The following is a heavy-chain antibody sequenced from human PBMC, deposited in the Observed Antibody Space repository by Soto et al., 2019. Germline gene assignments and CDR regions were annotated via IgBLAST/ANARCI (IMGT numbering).Heavy chain of an antibody. V-gene: IGHV1-18*01. CDR2: ISTYNGNT. J-gene: IGHJ3*02. D-gene: IGHD3-22*01. CDR3: ARDQGSSGYFAFDI. Sequence: QVQLVQSVAEVKKPGASVKVSCKASGYTFITYGISWVRQAPGQGLEWMGWISTYNGNTYYAQKLQGRVTMTTDTSTSTAYMELRSLISDDTAVYYCARDQGSSGYFAFDIWGQGTMVTVSS. CDR1: GYTFITYG.